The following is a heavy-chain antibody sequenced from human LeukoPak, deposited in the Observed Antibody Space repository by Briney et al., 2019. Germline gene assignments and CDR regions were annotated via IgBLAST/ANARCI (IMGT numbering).Heavy chain of an antibody. CDR1: GGSFSGYY. J-gene: IGHJ6*02. V-gene: IGHV4-34*01. CDR3: ARDFVELRRYCSSTSCYYDYYGMDV. CDR2: INHSGST. D-gene: IGHD2-2*01. Sequence: SETLSLTCAVYGGSFSGYYWSWIRQPPGKGLEWIGEINHSGSTNYNPSLKSRVTISVDTSKNQFSLKLSSVTAADTAVYYCARDFVELRRYCSSTSCYYDYYGMDVWGQGTTVTVSS.